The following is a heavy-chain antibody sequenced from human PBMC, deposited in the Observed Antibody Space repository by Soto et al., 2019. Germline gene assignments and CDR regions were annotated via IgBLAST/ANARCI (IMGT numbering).Heavy chain of an antibody. V-gene: IGHV3-21*01. CDR1: GFTFSDYT. CDR2: ISSTSDYI. Sequence: EVLLVESGGGLVKPGGSLRLSCAASGFTFSDYTMSWVRQAPGQGLEWVSSISSTSDYIYYRDSVKGRFTISRDNAKNSVDLQMNSLRAEDTAVYYCAKAGLLFYDVLTGFNWFDPWGQGTRVTVSS. J-gene: IGHJ5*02. CDR3: AKAGLLFYDVLTGFNWFDP. D-gene: IGHD3-9*01.